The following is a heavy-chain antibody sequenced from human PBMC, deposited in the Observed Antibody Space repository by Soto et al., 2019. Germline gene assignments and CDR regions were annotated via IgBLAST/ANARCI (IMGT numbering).Heavy chain of an antibody. D-gene: IGHD6-13*01. CDR1: GGTFSSYA. CDR3: ARGEYSSSWYSRPYYYYGMDV. V-gene: IGHV1-69*13. Sequence: ASVKVSCKASGGTFSSYAISWVRQAPGQGLEWMGGIIPIFGTANYAQKFQGRVTITADESTSTAYMELSSLRSEDTAVYYCARGEYSSSWYSRPYYYYGMDVWGQGTTVTVSS. J-gene: IGHJ6*02. CDR2: IIPIFGTA.